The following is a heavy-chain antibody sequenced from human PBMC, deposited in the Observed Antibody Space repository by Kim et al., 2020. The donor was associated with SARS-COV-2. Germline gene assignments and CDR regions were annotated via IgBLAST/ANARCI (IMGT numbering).Heavy chain of an antibody. Sequence: SETLSLTCTVSGGSISSSSYYWGWIRQPPGKGLEWIGSIYYSGSTYYNPSLKSRVTISVDTSKNQFSLKLSSVTAADTAVYYCARRVLGSGSYFLDYWGQGTLVTVSS. CDR3: ARRVLGSGSYFLDY. CDR1: GGSISSSSYY. J-gene: IGHJ4*02. D-gene: IGHD3-10*02. V-gene: IGHV4-39*01. CDR2: IYYSGST.